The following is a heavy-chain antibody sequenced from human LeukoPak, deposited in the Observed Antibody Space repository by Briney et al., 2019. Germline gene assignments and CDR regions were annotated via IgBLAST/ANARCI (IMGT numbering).Heavy chain of an antibody. V-gene: IGHV3-30*18. CDR1: GFTFSSSG. Sequence: PGGSLRLSCAASGFTFSSSGMHWVRQAPGKGLEWAAVISYDGNNKYYADSVKGRFTISRDNLKNTLNLQMNSLRAEDTAVYYCAKDRGIVEVFDYYYGMDVWGQGTTVTVSS. D-gene: IGHD3-22*01. CDR2: ISYDGNNK. J-gene: IGHJ6*02. CDR3: AKDRGIVEVFDYYYGMDV.